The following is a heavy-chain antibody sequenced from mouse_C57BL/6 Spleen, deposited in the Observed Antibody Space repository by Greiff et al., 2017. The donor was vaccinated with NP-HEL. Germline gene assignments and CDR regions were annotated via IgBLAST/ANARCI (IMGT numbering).Heavy chain of an antibody. J-gene: IGHJ4*01. CDR2: ISDGGSYT. CDR1: GFTFSSYA. Sequence: DVHLVESGGGLVKPGGSLKLSCAASGFTFSSYAMSWVRQTPEKRLEWVATISDGGSYTYYPDNVKGRFTISRDNAKNNLYLQMSHLKSEDTAMYYCARGGLITTVVATRDYAMDYWGQGTSVTVSS. CDR3: ARGGLITTVVATRDYAMDY. V-gene: IGHV5-4*01. D-gene: IGHD1-1*01.